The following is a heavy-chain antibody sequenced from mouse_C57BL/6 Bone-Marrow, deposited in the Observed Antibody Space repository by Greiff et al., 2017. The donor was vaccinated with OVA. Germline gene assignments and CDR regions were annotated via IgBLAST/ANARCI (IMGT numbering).Heavy chain of an antibody. CDR1: GFTFSDYY. D-gene: IGHD1-1*01. Sequence: EVNLVESGGGLVQPGGSLKLSCAASGFTFSDYYMYWVRQTPEKRLEWVAYISNGGGSTYYPDTVKGRFTISRDNAKNTLYLQMSRLKSEDTAMYYCARHPPYYYGSSYDWYFDVWGTGTTVTVSS. CDR2: ISNGGGST. CDR3: ARHPPYYYGSSYDWYFDV. J-gene: IGHJ1*03. V-gene: IGHV5-12*01.